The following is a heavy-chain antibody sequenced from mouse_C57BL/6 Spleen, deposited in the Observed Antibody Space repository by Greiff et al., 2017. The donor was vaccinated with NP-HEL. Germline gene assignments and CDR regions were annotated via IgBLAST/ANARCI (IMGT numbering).Heavy chain of an antibody. Sequence: VQLVESGAELVRPGASVTLSCKASGYTFTDYEMHWVKQTPVHGLEWIGAIDPETGGTAYNQKFKGKAILTADKSSSTAYMELRSLTSEDSAVYYCTRGYYYGSRGYAMDYWGQGTSVTVSS. CDR2: IDPETGGT. CDR3: TRGYYYGSRGYAMDY. J-gene: IGHJ4*01. V-gene: IGHV1-15*01. CDR1: GYTFTDYE. D-gene: IGHD1-1*01.